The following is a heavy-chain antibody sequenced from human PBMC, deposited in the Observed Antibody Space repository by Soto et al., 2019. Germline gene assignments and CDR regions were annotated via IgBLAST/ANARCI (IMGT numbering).Heavy chain of an antibody. CDR1: GGSFSPYF. J-gene: IGHJ2*01. CDR3: ARLASGWQYYYFDF. Sequence: QVQLQQWGAGLLKPSETLSLTCAVYGGSFSPYFWSWIRQPPGKGLEWLGEINHSGSTNYNPSLTRRATLSVDTSKNQVSLKLTSVTAADTAVYYCARLASGWQYYYFDFWGRGTPVTVSS. D-gene: IGHD6-19*01. V-gene: IGHV4-34*01. CDR2: INHSGST.